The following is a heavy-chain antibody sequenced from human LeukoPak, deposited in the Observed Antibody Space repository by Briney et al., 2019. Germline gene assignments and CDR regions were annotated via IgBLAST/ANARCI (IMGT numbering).Heavy chain of an antibody. CDR2: IYYSGST. Sequence: SETLSLTCTVSGGSISSHYWSWIRQPPGKGLEWIGYIYYSGSTNYNPSLKSRVTISVDTSKNQFSLKLSSVTAADTAVYYCARGARYYGSGTRPSWFDPWGQGTLVTVSS. CDR1: GGSISSHY. D-gene: IGHD3-10*01. CDR3: ARGARYYGSGTRPSWFDP. J-gene: IGHJ5*02. V-gene: IGHV4-59*11.